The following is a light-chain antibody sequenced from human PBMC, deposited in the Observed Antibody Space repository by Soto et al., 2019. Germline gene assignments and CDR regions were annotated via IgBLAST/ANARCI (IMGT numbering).Light chain of an antibody. J-gene: IGLJ1*01. CDR2: GNN. Sequence: QSVLTQPPSASGTPGQGVTISCSGSSSNIGSNTVNWYQQLPGTAPKLLIYGNNQRPSGVPDRFSGSKSGTSASLAISGLHSEDEADYYCAAWDDSLNAYVFGTGTRSPS. V-gene: IGLV1-44*01. CDR1: SSNIGSNT. CDR3: AAWDDSLNAYV.